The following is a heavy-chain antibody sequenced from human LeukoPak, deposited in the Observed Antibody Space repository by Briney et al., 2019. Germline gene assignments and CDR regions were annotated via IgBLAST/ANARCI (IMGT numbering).Heavy chain of an antibody. CDR1: GFTFSGYG. J-gene: IGHJ3*02. D-gene: IGHD3-16*01. CDR2: ILNDGSQE. CDR3: ARDDALGDNALDI. Sequence: PGRSLRLSCAASGFTFSGYGMHWVRQAPGKGLEWVAVILNDGSQEKYADSVKGRFTISRDNSKNTLFLQMNSLRAEDTAVYYCARDDALGDNALDIWGQGTMATVSS. V-gene: IGHV3-33*01.